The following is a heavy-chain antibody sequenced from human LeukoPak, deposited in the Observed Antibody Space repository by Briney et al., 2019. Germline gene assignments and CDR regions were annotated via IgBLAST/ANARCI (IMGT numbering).Heavy chain of an antibody. CDR2: ISSSSSYI. V-gene: IGHV3-21*01. CDR3: ASGGGWVANN. J-gene: IGHJ4*02. D-gene: IGHD6-19*01. Sequence: GGSLRLSCAASGFTFSSYSMNWVRQAPGKGLEWVSSISSSSSYIYYADSVKGRFTISRDNAKNSQYLQMNSLRVEDTAVYYCASGGGWVANNWGQGTLVTVSS. CDR1: GFTFSSYS.